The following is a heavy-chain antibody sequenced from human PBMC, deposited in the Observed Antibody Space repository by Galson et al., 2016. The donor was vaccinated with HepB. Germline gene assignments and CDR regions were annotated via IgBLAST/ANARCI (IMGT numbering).Heavy chain of an antibody. V-gene: IGHV4-31*03. D-gene: IGHD3-22*01. CDR2: ISPSGSS. J-gene: IGHJ3*02. CDR1: GGSINRDGDY. Sequence: TLSLTCSVSGGSINRDGDYWTWIRQRPGEGLEWIGYISPSGSSFHNPSLNGRVLFSIDTSKSQFSLRLFSVTAADTATYFCARDQYWLLGVLDIWGQGTRVTVSS. CDR3: ARDQYWLLGVLDI.